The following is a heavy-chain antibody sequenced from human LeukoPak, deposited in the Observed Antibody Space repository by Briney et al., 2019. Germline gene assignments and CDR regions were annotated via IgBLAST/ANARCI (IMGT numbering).Heavy chain of an antibody. J-gene: IGHJ3*02. CDR2: IYYSGST. Sequence: PSETLSLTCTVSGGSISSSSYYWGWIRQPPGKGLEWIGSIYYSGSTNYNPSLKSRVTISVDTSKNQFSLKLSSVTAADTAVYCCARDLPANDAFDIWGQGTMVTVSS. V-gene: IGHV4-39*07. CDR1: GGSISSSSYY. CDR3: ARDLPANDAFDI. D-gene: IGHD2-2*01.